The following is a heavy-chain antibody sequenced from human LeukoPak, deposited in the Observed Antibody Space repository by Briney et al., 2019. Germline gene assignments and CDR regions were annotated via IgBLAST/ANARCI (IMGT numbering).Heavy chain of an antibody. Sequence: GGSQRLSCAASGVTVRTNYMSWVRQAPGKGLEWVSLIYSAGNTYYADSVRGRFTISRDNFKNTLFLQMNSLRVEDTALYYCVSGGYSYGSEGYYFDYWGQGTLVTVSS. CDR1: GVTVRTNY. CDR2: IYSAGNT. V-gene: IGHV3-66*01. J-gene: IGHJ4*02. D-gene: IGHD5-18*01. CDR3: VSGGYSYGSEGYYFDY.